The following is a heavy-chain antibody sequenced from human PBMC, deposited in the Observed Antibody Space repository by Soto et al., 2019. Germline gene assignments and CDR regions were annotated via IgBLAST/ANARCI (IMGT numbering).Heavy chain of an antibody. V-gene: IGHV3-23*01. CDR1: GFTFSSYA. D-gene: IGHD2-2*01. Sequence: GGSLRLSCAASGFTFSSYAMSWVRQAPGKGLEWVSVISGSDGTTYYADSVKGRFTISRDNSKNTMYLQMSSLRAEDTAVYYCAKPFLGYCSSTTCYGYYFDYWGQGTLVTVSS. J-gene: IGHJ4*02. CDR3: AKPFLGYCSSTTCYGYYFDY. CDR2: ISGSDGTT.